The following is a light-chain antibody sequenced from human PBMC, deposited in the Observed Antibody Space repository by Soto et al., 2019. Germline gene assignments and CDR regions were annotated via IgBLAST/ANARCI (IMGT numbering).Light chain of an antibody. CDR2: NNN. V-gene: IGLV1-44*01. J-gene: IGLJ2*01. CDR3: AAWDDSLYGVV. Sequence: QSVLTQPPSASGTPGQRVTISCSGSNSNIGSNPVNWYQQVPGTAPKLLFYNNNQRPSGVPDRFSGSKSATSASLAISGLQSEDEAHYYCAAWDDSLYGVVFGGGTQLPVL. CDR1: NSNIGSNP.